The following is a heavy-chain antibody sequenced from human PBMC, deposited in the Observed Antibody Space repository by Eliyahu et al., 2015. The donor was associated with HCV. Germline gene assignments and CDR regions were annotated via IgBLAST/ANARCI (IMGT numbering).Heavy chain of an antibody. CDR2: IYSTGSP. J-gene: IGHJ6*02. CDR3: ATYIPSRSFYGMDV. V-gene: IGHV4-31*01. CDR1: GGSVSSGGYY. Sequence: QVQLQESGPGLMKPSQTLSLTCTVSGGSVSSGGYYWTWIRQHPGKSPEWGGYIYSTGSPYYNPSLKSQIAISVDTSKNQFSLKLNSVTAADTAVYYCATYIPSRSFYGMDVWGQGTTVTVSS. D-gene: IGHD2-2*02.